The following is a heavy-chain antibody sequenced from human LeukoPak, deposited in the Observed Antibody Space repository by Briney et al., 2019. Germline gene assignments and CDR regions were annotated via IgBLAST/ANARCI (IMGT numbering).Heavy chain of an antibody. CDR2: IVDSGGST. CDR1: GFTFSSYA. Sequence: QPGGSLRLSCAASGFTFSSYAMSWVRQAPGKGLEWVSGIVDSGGSTSYADSVKGRFTISRDNSKNTLFLQMNSLRAEDKAVYYRAKGPHEGAGPSFDYWGQGTLVTVSS. J-gene: IGHJ4*02. CDR3: AKGPHEGAGPSFDY. V-gene: IGHV3-23*01.